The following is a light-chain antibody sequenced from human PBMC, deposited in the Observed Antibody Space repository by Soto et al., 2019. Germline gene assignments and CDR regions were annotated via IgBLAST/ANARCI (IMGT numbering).Light chain of an antibody. CDR3: QQYNTWLWT. CDR2: GAS. Sequence: EVVMTQSPATLSVSPGERATLSCRASQSVNANLAWYQQKPGQAPRLLIHGASNRATGIPASFSGSGFGTEFILTISSLQSEDFAVYYCQQYNTWLWTFGQGTTVEI. J-gene: IGKJ1*01. V-gene: IGKV3-15*01. CDR1: QSVNAN.